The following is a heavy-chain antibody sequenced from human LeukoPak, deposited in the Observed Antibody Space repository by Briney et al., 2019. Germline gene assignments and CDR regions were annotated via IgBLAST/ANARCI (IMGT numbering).Heavy chain of an antibody. CDR3: ARDQTGH. Sequence: GGSLRLSCAASGFTFSDNYMSWIRQAPGKGLEWVSYISSSGNTTYNADSVKGRFSITRDNAKNSLYLQMNSLRAEDTAVYYCARDQTGHWGQGTLVTVSS. CDR1: GFTFSDNY. CDR2: ISSSGNTT. V-gene: IGHV3-11*04. J-gene: IGHJ4*02. D-gene: IGHD1-14*01.